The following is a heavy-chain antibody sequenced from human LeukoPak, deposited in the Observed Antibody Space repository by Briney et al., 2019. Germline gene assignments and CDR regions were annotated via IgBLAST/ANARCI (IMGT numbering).Heavy chain of an antibody. J-gene: IGHJ5*02. D-gene: IGHD4-17*01. Sequence: SETLSLTCTVSGGSISSYYWSWIRQPPGKGLEWIGYIYYSGSTNYNPSHKSRVTISVDTSKNQFSLKLSSVTAADTAVYYCARDPDGDGAFDPWGQGTLVTVSS. CDR3: ARDPDGDGAFDP. CDR1: GGSISSYY. V-gene: IGHV4-59*01. CDR2: IYYSGST.